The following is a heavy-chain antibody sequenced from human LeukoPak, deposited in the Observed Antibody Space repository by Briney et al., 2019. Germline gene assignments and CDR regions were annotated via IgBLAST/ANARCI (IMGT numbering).Heavy chain of an antibody. Sequence: ASETLSLTCTVSGGSVSSGSYYWSWIRQPPGRGLEWIGDIYYSGSTNYNPSLKSRVTISVDTSKNQFSLKLSSVTAADTAVYYCARDSTFYCSGGSCYKPFDYWGQGTLVTVSS. CDR1: GGSVSSGSYY. CDR2: IYYSGST. CDR3: ARDSTFYCSGGSCYKPFDY. J-gene: IGHJ4*02. D-gene: IGHD2-15*01. V-gene: IGHV4-61*01.